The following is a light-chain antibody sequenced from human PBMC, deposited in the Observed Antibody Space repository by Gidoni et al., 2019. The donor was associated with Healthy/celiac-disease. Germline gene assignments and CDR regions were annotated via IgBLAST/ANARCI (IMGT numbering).Light chain of an antibody. V-gene: IGKV3-11*01. Sequence: EIVLTQSPATLSLSLGERATLSCRASQSVSSYLDWYQQKPGQAPRLLIYDASKRATGIPARFSGSGSETDFTLTISSLEPEDFAVYYCQQRSSWPPTFGGGTKVEIK. J-gene: IGKJ4*01. CDR2: DAS. CDR3: QQRSSWPPT. CDR1: QSVSSY.